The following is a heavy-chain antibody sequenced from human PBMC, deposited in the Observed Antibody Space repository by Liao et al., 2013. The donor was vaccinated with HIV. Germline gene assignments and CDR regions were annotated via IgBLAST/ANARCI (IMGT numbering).Heavy chain of an antibody. J-gene: IGHJ4*02. CDR3: AREGYCSSTSCYTGPFDY. Sequence: QVQLQESGPGLVKPSETLSLTCTVSGGSISSYYWSWIRQPAGKGLEWIGRIYTSGSTNYNPSLKSRVTISVDTSKNQFSLKLSSVTAADTAVYYCAREGYCSSTSCYTGPFDYWAREPWS. D-gene: IGHD2-2*02. V-gene: IGHV4-4*07. CDR2: IYTSGST. CDR1: GGSISSYY.